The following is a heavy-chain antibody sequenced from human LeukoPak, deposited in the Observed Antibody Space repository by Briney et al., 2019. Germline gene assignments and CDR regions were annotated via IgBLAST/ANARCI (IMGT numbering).Heavy chain of an antibody. D-gene: IGHD1-26*01. CDR3: ARYSGTYRDY. J-gene: IGHJ4*02. Sequence: GGSLRLSCAASGFTFSSYNMNWVRQAPGKGLEWVSSITSSSSYIFYADSVKGRFTISRDNAKNSLYLQLNDLRAEDKAVYYCARYSGTYRDYWGQGTLVTVSS. V-gene: IGHV3-21*01. CDR2: ITSSSSYI. CDR1: GFTFSSYN.